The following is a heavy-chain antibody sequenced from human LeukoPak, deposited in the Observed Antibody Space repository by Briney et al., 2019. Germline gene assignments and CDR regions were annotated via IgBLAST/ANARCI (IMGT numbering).Heavy chain of an antibody. CDR2: ISSSSSYI. CDR3: ARCRVYYYDRNDAFDI. D-gene: IGHD3-22*01. CDR1: GFTFSSYS. Sequence: PGGSLRLSCAASGFTFSSYSMNWVRQAPGKGLEWVSSISSSSSYIYYADSVKGRFTISRDNAKNSLYLQMNSLRAEDTAVYYCARCRVYYYDRNDAFDIWGQGTMVTVSS. V-gene: IGHV3-21*01. J-gene: IGHJ3*02.